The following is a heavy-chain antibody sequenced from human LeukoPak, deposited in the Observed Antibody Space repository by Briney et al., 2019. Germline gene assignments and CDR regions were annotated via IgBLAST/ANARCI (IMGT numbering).Heavy chain of an antibody. CDR2: IIPIFGTA. V-gene: IGHV1-69*05. CDR1: GGTFSSYA. Sequence: SVKVSCKASGGTFSSYAISWVRQAPGQGLEWMGGIIPIFGTANYAQKFQGRVTITTDESTSTAYMELSSLRSEDTAVYYCARLLWLRRDGYNASFDYWGQGTLVTVSS. D-gene: IGHD5-24*01. CDR3: ARLLWLRRDGYNASFDY. J-gene: IGHJ4*02.